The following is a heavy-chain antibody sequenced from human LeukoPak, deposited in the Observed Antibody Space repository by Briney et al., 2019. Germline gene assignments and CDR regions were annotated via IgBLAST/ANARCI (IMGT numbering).Heavy chain of an antibody. D-gene: IGHD3-9*01. V-gene: IGHV3-23*01. CDR3: AKGGLRYFDWLLSTY. Sequence: HSGGSLRLSCAASGFTFSSYAMSWVRQAPGKGLEWVSAISGSGGSTYYADSVKGRFTISRDNSKNTLYLQMNSLRAEDTAVYYCAKGGLRYFDWLLSTYWGQGTLVTLSS. J-gene: IGHJ4*02. CDR2: ISGSGGST. CDR1: GFTFSSYA.